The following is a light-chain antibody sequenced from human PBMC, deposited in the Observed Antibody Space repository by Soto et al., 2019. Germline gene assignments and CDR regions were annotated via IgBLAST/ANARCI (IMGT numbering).Light chain of an antibody. Sequence: EIVLTQSPGTLSLPPGERATLSCRASQSVSNNYLAWYQQKPDQAPRLLIYGASNRATGIPDRFSCSGSGTDFTLTISRLEPEDLAVYYCQQYGSSGTFGQGTKVEIK. CDR1: QSVSNNY. V-gene: IGKV3-20*01. CDR2: GAS. J-gene: IGKJ1*01. CDR3: QQYGSSGT.